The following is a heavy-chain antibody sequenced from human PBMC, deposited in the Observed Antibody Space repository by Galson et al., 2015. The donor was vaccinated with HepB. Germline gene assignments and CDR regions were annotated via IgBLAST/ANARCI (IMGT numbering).Heavy chain of an antibody. CDR2: FDAGDGET. CDR1: GYFLSKMS. CDR3: ASLFLRGFDP. V-gene: IGHV1-24*01. J-gene: IGHJ5*02. D-gene: IGHD3-10*01. Sequence: SVKVSCKVSGYFLSKMSMHWVRQAPGKGLEWMGSFDAGDGETVYAQKFQGRITMTEDIYTDTAYMELSSLRSDDTAVYYCASLFLRGFDPWGQGSLVTVSS.